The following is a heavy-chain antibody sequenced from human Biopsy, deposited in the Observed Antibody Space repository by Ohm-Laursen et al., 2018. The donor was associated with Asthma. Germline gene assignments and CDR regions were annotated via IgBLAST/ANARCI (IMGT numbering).Heavy chain of an antibody. CDR1: GFTFSDYD. CDR2: ISYDGTNK. CDR3: ARDLRSDNWNPWGMDV. D-gene: IGHD1-20*01. J-gene: IGHJ6*02. Sequence: SLRLSCAASGFTFSDYDMHWVRQAPGKGLEWVAVISYDGTNKDYADSVKGRFTFSRDNSQNTLSLEMNSLRVEDTAVYYCARDLRSDNWNPWGMDVWGLGTTVSFAS. V-gene: IGHV3-30-3*01.